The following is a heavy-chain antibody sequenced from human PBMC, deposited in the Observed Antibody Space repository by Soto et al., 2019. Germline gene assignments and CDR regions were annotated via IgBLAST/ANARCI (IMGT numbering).Heavy chain of an antibody. CDR1: GGSISSGDYY. J-gene: IGHJ5*02. V-gene: IGHV4-30-4*01. CDR3: ARGNYYDSSGITGFDP. CDR2: IYYSGST. Sequence: PSETLSLTCTVSGGSISSGDYYWSWIRQPPGKGLEWIGYIYYSGSTYYNPSLKSRVTISVDTSKNQFSLKLGSVTAADTAVYYCARGNYYDSSGITGFDPWGQGTLVTVSS. D-gene: IGHD3-22*01.